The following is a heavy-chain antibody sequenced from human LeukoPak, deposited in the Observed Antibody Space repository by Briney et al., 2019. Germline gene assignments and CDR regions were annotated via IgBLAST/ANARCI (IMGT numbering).Heavy chain of an antibody. Sequence: ASVKVSCKASGCTFTDYYMHWVRQAPGQGLEWTGWINPNSGGTNYAQKFQGRVTMTRDTSISTAYMELSRLRSDDTAVYYCAREGLQGANKDYWGQGTLVTVSS. V-gene: IGHV1-2*02. CDR1: GCTFTDYY. J-gene: IGHJ4*02. CDR2: INPNSGGT. CDR3: AREGLQGANKDY. D-gene: IGHD1-26*01.